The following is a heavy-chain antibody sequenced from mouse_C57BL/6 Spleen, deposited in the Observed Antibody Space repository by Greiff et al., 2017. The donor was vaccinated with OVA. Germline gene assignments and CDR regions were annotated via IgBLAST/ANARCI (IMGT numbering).Heavy chain of an antibody. V-gene: IGHV1-7*01. Sequence: QVHVKQSGAELAKPGASVKLSCKASGYTFTSYWMHWVKQRPGQGLEWIGYINPSSGYTKYNQKFKDKATLTADKSSSTAYMQLSSLTYEDSAVYYCARDGYDGYYNTPPWFAYWGQGTLVTVSA. CDR1: GYTFTSYW. J-gene: IGHJ3*01. CDR3: ARDGYDGYYNTPPWFAY. D-gene: IGHD2-3*01. CDR2: INPSSGYT.